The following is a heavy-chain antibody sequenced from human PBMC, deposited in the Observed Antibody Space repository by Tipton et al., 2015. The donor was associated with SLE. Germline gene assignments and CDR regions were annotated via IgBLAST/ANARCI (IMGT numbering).Heavy chain of an antibody. V-gene: IGHV4-38-2*01. CDR3: ARVYSSGWCAH. CDR1: GYSISSGYY. D-gene: IGHD6-19*01. CDR2: IYHSGST. J-gene: IGHJ4*02. Sequence: LRLSCAVSGYSISSGYYWGWIRQPPGKGLEWIGSIYHSGSTYYNPSLKSRVTISVDTSKNQFSLKLSSVTAAGTAVYYCARVYSSGWCAHWGQGTLVTVSS.